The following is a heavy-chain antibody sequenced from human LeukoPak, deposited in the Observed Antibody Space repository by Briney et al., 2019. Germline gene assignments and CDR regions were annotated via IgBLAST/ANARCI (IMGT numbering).Heavy chain of an antibody. CDR1: GYTFTGYY. CDR3: ARASYYDSSGYLDLDY. Sequence: ASVKVSCKASGYTFTGYYMHWVRQAPGQGLEWMGWINPNSGGTNYAQKFQGRVTMTRDTSISTAYMGLSRLRSDDTAVYYCARASYYDSSGYLDLDYWGQGTLVTVSS. V-gene: IGHV1-2*02. D-gene: IGHD3-22*01. CDR2: INPNSGGT. J-gene: IGHJ4*02.